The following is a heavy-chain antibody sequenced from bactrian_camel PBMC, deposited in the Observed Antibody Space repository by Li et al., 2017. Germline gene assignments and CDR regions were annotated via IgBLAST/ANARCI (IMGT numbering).Heavy chain of an antibody. CDR2: IYSDISNT. J-gene: IGHJ4*01. D-gene: IGHD6*01. CDR3: ATTRRLYGGPGLDYNY. V-gene: IGHV3-2*01. Sequence: HVQLVESGGGLVQPGGSPRLSCAASGFTFSSYYMNWVRQAPGKGLEWVSSIYSDISNTYYADSVKGRFTASRDNAKNTVYLQMNSLKSEDTALYYWATTRRLYGGPGLDYNYWGQGTQVTVS. CDR1: GFTFSSYY.